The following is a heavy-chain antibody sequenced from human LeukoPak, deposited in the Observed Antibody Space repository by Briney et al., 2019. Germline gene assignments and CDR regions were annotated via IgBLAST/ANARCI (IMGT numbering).Heavy chain of an antibody. V-gene: IGHV4-61*01. J-gene: IGHJ6*02. CDR3: ARDASKYGSYYFAMDV. CDR2: IYSSGTT. Sequence: PSETLSLTCTVSGGSVTSGSYYWTWIRQPPGKGLEWIGYIYSSGTTSYNPSLKSRVTISVDTSRNQFSLRLSSVTAADTAVYYCARDASKYGSYYFAMDVWGQGTTVTVSS. CDR1: GGSVTSGSYY. D-gene: IGHD4-11*01.